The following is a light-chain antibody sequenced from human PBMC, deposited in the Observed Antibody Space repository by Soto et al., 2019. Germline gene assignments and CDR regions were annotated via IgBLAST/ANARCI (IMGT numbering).Light chain of an antibody. Sequence: EVVMPQSPVTLSVSPGERATLSCRASHSVSSNLAWYQQKPGQAPSLLIYGASTRATGIPARFSGSGSQTQFTLTISSXQSEDFAVYYCQQYNDWPLTFGGGTKVDTK. CDR2: GAS. CDR1: HSVSSN. CDR3: QQYNDWPLT. J-gene: IGKJ4*01. V-gene: IGKV3-15*01.